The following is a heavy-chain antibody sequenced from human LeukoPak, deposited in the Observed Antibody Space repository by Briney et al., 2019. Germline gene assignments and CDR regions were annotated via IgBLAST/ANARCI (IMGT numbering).Heavy chain of an antibody. CDR3: ARAYGDYSGYYFDY. Sequence: PGGSLRLSCAASGFTFSDHYMDWVRQAPGKGLEWVGRTRNKANSYTTEYAASVKGRFTISRDDSKISLYLQMNSLKTEDTAVYYCARAYGDYSGYYFDYWGQGTLATVSS. CDR2: TRNKANSYTT. V-gene: IGHV3-72*01. CDR1: GFTFSDHY. D-gene: IGHD4-17*01. J-gene: IGHJ4*02.